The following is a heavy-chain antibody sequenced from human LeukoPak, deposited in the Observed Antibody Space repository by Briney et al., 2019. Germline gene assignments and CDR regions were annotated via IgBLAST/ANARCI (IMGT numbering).Heavy chain of an antibody. Sequence: PGGSLGLLRAASGFSFSSYYMNWVRQAPGKGLEWVSSISPSSSLIYYADSLKGRSTISRDNANNSVHLQMYSLRAEDTAVYYCVRGDPRSYRLDTWGPGDLVSVSS. J-gene: IGHJ5*01. CDR2: ISPSSSLI. V-gene: IGHV3-21*01. D-gene: IGHD3-16*02. CDR3: VRGDPRSYRLDT. CDR1: GFSFSSYY.